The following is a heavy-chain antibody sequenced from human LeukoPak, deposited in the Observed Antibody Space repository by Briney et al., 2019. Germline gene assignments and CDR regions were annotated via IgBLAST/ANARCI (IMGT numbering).Heavy chain of an antibody. CDR2: ISYSGNT. CDR1: GGSIRSSSYY. Sequence: SETLSLTCTVSGGSIRSSSYYWGWIRQPPGKGLEWIGSISYSGNTYYNPSLKSRVTMSVDTSKNQFSLKLSSATAADTVVYYCARHGRGYYYDSSGFSWGQGTLVTVSS. D-gene: IGHD3-22*01. J-gene: IGHJ5*02. CDR3: ARHGRGYYYDSSGFS. V-gene: IGHV4-39*01.